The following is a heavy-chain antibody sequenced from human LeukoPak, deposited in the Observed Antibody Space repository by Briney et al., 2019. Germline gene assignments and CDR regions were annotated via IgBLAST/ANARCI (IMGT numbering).Heavy chain of an antibody. CDR1: GFTFSSYS. V-gene: IGHV3-48*04. CDR3: AKDRFFYDSGSKAN. CDR2: ISSSSSTI. J-gene: IGHJ4*02. D-gene: IGHD3-22*01. Sequence: GGSLRLSCAASGFTFSSYSMNWVRQAPGKGLEWVSYISSSSSTIYYADSVKGRFTISRDNAKNSLYLQMNSLRVEDTAFYYCAKDRFFYDSGSKANWGQGTLVTVSS.